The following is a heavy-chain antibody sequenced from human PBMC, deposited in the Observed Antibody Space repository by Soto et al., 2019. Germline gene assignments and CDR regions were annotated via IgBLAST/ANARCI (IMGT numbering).Heavy chain of an antibody. CDR1: GFSLSNYW. Sequence: EVQLVESGGGLVQRGGSLRLSCAASGFSLSNYWMHWVRQVPGKGLVWVSKSNEDGSRTWYADSVKGRFSISRDNGKNTLYMQMNSLRDEDTAVYFCARDLGGESDYWGQGTLVTVSS. V-gene: IGHV3-74*01. D-gene: IGHD3-16*01. J-gene: IGHJ4*02. CDR3: ARDLGGESDY. CDR2: SNEDGSRT.